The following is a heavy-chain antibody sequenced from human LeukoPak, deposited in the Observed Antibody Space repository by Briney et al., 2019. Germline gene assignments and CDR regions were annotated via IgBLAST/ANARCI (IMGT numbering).Heavy chain of an antibody. J-gene: IGHJ4*02. Sequence: PGGSLRLSCAASGLTFSSYGMSWVRQAPGKGLEWVSAISGSGAYTYYADSVKGRFTISRDNSKNTLYLQMNSLRAEDTAVYYCAKDSWKWFGEEPPDYWGQGTLVTVSS. CDR1: GLTFSSYG. CDR3: AKDSWKWFGEEPPDY. V-gene: IGHV3-23*01. CDR2: ISGSGAYT. D-gene: IGHD3-10*01.